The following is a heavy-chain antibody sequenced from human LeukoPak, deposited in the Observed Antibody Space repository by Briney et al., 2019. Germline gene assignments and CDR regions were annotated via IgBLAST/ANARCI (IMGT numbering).Heavy chain of an antibody. Sequence: GGSLRLSCAASGFTFSSYNMNWVRQAPGKGLEWVSSISPSSSYRYYADSVKGRFTISRDNAENSLYLQMNSLRAEDTAVYYCARMNYISSGWGAPFDYWGQGTLVTVSS. J-gene: IGHJ4*02. D-gene: IGHD1-7*01. CDR3: ARMNYISSGWGAPFDY. V-gene: IGHV3-21*06. CDR2: ISPSSSYR. CDR1: GFTFSSYN.